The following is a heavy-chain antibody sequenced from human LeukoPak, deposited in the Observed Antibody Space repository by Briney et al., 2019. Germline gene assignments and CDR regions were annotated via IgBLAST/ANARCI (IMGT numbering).Heavy chain of an antibody. Sequence: ASVKVSCKASGYTFTGYYMHWVRQAPGQGLEWMGWINPNSGGTNYAQKFQGRVTMTRDTSISTVYMELSSLKSEDTAVYYCARAKTKNYYLDYWGQGTLVTVSS. D-gene: IGHD1-7*01. V-gene: IGHV1-2*02. CDR1: GYTFTGYY. J-gene: IGHJ4*02. CDR3: ARAKTKNYYLDY. CDR2: INPNSGGT.